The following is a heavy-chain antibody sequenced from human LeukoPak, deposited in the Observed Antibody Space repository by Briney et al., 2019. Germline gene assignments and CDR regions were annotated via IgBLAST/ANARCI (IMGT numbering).Heavy chain of an antibody. Sequence: LPGGSPRLSCVASGFTFSDYAMNWVRQAPGKGLEWVSTFKTNSGQVYYAESVRGRFTISRVNSKNTVYLEMSSLRAEDTALYFCARSVPDYTRFDYWGQGALVTVSS. CDR3: ARSVPDYTRFDY. CDR2: FKTNSGQV. CDR1: GFTFSDYA. V-gene: IGHV3-23*01. J-gene: IGHJ4*02. D-gene: IGHD4-11*01.